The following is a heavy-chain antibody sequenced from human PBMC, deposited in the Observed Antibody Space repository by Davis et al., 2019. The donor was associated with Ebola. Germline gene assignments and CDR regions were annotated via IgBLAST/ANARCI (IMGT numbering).Heavy chain of an antibody. Sequence: MPSETLSLTCTVPGGSISSGGYYWSWIRQHPGKGLEWIGYIYYSGSTYYNPSLKTRVTISVDTSKNQFSLKLSSVTAADTAVYYCAREEIGELLYIPYYGMDVWGKGTTVTVSS. CDR1: GGSISSGGYY. J-gene: IGHJ6*04. D-gene: IGHD3-10*01. CDR3: AREEIGELLYIPYYGMDV. CDR2: IYYSGST. V-gene: IGHV4-31*03.